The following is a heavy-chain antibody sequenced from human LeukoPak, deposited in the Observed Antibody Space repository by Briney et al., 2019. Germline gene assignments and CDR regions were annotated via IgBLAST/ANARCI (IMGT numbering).Heavy chain of an antibody. CDR3: AMYSSSWHYFDY. D-gene: IGHD6-13*01. J-gene: IGHJ4*02. Sequence: SETLSLTCTVSGGSISHYYWSWIRQPAGKGLDWIGRIYTSGSTNYNPSLKSRVTMSVDTSKNQFSLRLSSVTAADTAVYYCAMYSSSWHYFDYWGQGTLVTVSS. CDR2: IYTSGST. V-gene: IGHV4-4*07. CDR1: GGSISHYY.